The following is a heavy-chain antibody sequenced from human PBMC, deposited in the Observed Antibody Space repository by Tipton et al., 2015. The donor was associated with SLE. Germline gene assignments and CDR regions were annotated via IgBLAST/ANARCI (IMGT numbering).Heavy chain of an antibody. Sequence: TLSLTCTVSGGSISSGDYYCIWIRQPPGKGLEWIGSIYYRGSPYYNPSLKSRVTISVDTSKNQFSLKLTSVTAADTAVYYCASARRDWDSYYYYYYYMDVWGKGTTVTVSS. V-gene: IGHV4-39*07. CDR2: IYYRGSP. CDR3: ASARRDWDSYYYYYYYMDV. J-gene: IGHJ6*03. CDR1: GGSISSGDYY. D-gene: IGHD3/OR15-3a*01.